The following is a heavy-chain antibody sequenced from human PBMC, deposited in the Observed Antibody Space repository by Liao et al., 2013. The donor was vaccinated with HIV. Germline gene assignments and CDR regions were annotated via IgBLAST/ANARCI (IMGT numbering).Heavy chain of an antibody. CDR2: VYY. CDR3: ARDEMHDSSGYYPSWFDP. J-gene: IGHJ5*02. D-gene: IGHD3-22*01. CDR1: GGSMNTSTYY. Sequence: QVQLQESGPGLVKPSETLSLTCTVSGGSMNTSTYYWGWIRQPPGKGLEWIGNVYYIIPSLKSRVTISADTSKNQFSLSLTSVTAADTAVYYCARDEMHDSSGYYPSWFDPWGQGTLVTVSS. V-gene: IGHV4-39*07.